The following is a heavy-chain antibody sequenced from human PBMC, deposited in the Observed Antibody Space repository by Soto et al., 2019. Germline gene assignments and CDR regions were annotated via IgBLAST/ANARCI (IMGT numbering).Heavy chain of an antibody. CDR2: IIPILGST. D-gene: IGHD3-22*01. CDR3: ARDKDDSSGYFSG. CDR1: GGTFNIYG. Sequence: QVQLEQSGTEVKKPGSSVKVSCRSSGGTFNIYGFSWVRQAPGQGLEWMGGIIPILGSTHYAQRCQGRVIINADESTSTVYMQLNSLTSEDTAIYFCARDKDDSSGYFSGWGQGTLVTVSS. V-gene: IGHV1-69*12. J-gene: IGHJ4*02.